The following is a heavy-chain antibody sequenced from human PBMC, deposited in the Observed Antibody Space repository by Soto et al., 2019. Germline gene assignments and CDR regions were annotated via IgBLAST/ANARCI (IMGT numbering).Heavy chain of an antibody. CDR1: GFTFSSYE. CDR3: ARDRATRYNWNLRDFDY. D-gene: IGHD1-7*01. CDR2: ISSSGSTI. J-gene: IGHJ4*02. Sequence: PGGSLRLSCAASGFTFSSYEMNWVRQAPGKGLEWVSYISSSGSTIYYADSVKGRFTISRDNAKNSLYLQMNSLRDEDTAVYYCARDRATRYNWNLRDFDYWGQGTLVTV. V-gene: IGHV3-48*03.